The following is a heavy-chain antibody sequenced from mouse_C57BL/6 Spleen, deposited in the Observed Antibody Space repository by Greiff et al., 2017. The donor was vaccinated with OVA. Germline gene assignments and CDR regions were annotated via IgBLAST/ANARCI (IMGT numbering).Heavy chain of an antibody. J-gene: IGHJ3*01. CDR1: GYAFTNYL. CDR2: INPGSGGT. Sequence: QVQLKQSGAELVRPGTSVKVSCKASGYAFTNYLIEWVKQRPGQGLEWIGVINPGSGGTNYNEKFKGKETLTADKSSSTAYMQRSSLTSEDSAVYFCARSGDNWDWFAYWGQGTLVTVSA. V-gene: IGHV1-54*01. D-gene: IGHD4-1*02. CDR3: ARSGDNWDWFAY.